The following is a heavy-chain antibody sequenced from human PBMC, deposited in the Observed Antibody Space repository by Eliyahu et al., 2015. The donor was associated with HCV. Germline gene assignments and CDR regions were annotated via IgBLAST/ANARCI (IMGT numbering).Heavy chain of an antibody. Sequence: EVQLVESGGGLVKPGGSLRLSCAASGFTFSNAWMNWVRQAPGKGLEWVGRIKSKTDGGTTDYAAPVKGRFTISRDDSKNTLYLQMNSLKTEDTAVYYCTTGKSYYYYGMDVWGQGTTVTVSS. J-gene: IGHJ6*02. CDR1: GFTFSNAW. V-gene: IGHV3-15*07. CDR2: IKSKTDGGTT. CDR3: TTGKSYYYYGMDV.